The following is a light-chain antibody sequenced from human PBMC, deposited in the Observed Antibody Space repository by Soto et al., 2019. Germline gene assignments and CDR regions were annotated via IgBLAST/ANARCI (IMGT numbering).Light chain of an antibody. CDR2: YVS. V-gene: IGLV2-11*01. CDR3: CSSAGGFTWV. CDR1: SSDV. J-gene: IGLJ3*02. Sequence: QSALTQPRSVSGSPGQSVTISCTGTSSDVVSWYQQRPGKAPKLIIFYVSQWPSGVPDRFSASKSGNTASLTISGLQAEDEADYYCCSSAGGFTWVFGGGTKVTVL.